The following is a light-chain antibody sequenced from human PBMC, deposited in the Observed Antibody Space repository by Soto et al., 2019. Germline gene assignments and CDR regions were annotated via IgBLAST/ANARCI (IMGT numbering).Light chain of an antibody. CDR1: LPISNY. CDR2: AAS. J-gene: IGKJ4*01. CDR3: QKYNSAPLT. Sequence: DIRMTQSPSSLSASVGGRVTIGFRASLPISNYLSWYQQKPGKIPNLLIYAASTLQAGVPSRFSGSGSATDFTLTISSLQPEDVEAYYCQKYNSAPLTFGGGTKVDIK. V-gene: IGKV1-27*01.